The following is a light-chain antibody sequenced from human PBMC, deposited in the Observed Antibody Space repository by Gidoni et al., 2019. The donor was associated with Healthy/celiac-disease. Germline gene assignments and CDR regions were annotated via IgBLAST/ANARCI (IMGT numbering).Light chain of an antibody. CDR3: QQYGSSPLT. CDR2: GAS. CDR1: QSVSSSY. J-gene: IGKJ4*01. Sequence: EIVLTQSPATLSLSPGERATLSCRASQSVSSSYLAWYQQKPGQAPRLLIYGASSRATVIPDRFSGSGSGTDFTLTISRLEPEDFAVYYCQQYGSSPLTFGGGTKVEIK. V-gene: IGKV3-20*01.